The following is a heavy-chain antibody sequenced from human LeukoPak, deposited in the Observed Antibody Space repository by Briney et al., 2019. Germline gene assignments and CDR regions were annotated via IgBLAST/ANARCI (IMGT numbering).Heavy chain of an antibody. CDR1: GFTFSSYG. D-gene: IGHD2-2*01. Sequence: GGSLRLSCAASGFTFSSYGMHWVRQAPGKGLEWVAFIRYDGSNKYYADSVKGRFTISRDNSKNTLYLQMNSLRAEDTAVYYCARDRGIVVVPAAIFDYWGQGTLVTVSS. CDR3: ARDRGIVVVPAAIFDY. V-gene: IGHV3-30*02. CDR2: IRYDGSNK. J-gene: IGHJ4*02.